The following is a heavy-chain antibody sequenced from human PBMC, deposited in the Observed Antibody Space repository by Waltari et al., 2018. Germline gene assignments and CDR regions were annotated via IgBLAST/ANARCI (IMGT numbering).Heavy chain of an antibody. V-gene: IGHV4-39*07. J-gene: IGHJ5*02. CDR3: ARDVAAAGTNWFDP. D-gene: IGHD6-13*01. CDR1: GGSISSSSYY. CDR2: IYYSGST. Sequence: QLQLQESGPGLVKPSETLSLTCTVSGGSISSSSYYWGWIRQPPGKGLEWIGSIYYSGSTYYNPSLKSRVTISVETSKNHFSLKLSAVTAADTAVYYCARDVAAAGTNWFDPWGQGTLVTVSS.